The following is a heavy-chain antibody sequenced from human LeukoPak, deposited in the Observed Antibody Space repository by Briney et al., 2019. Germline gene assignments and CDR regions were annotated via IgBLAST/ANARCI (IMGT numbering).Heavy chain of an antibody. CDR2: INPNSGGT. D-gene: IGHD3-22*01. Sequence: ASVKVSCKASGYTFTGYYMHWVRQAPGQGLECMGWINPNSGGTNYAQKFQGRGTMTRDTSISTAYMELSRLRSDAKAVYYCARVGGELSARYYYDSSGYYHHAFAIWGQGTMVTVSS. V-gene: IGHV1-2*02. CDR1: GYTFTGYY. J-gene: IGHJ3*02. CDR3: ARVGGELSARYYYDSSGYYHHAFAI.